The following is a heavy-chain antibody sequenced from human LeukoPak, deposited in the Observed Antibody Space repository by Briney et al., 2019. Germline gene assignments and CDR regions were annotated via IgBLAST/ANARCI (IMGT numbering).Heavy chain of an antibody. CDR1: GYTFTGYY. CDR3: ARDAPNTIFGVVTFDWYFDL. CDR2: TNPNSGGT. Sequence: ASVKVSCKASGYTFTGYYMHWVRQAPGQGLEWMGWTNPNSGGTNYAQKFQGRVTMTRDTSISTAYMELSRLRSEDTAVYYCARDAPNTIFGVVTFDWYFDLWGRGTLVTVSS. D-gene: IGHD3-3*01. J-gene: IGHJ2*01. V-gene: IGHV1-2*02.